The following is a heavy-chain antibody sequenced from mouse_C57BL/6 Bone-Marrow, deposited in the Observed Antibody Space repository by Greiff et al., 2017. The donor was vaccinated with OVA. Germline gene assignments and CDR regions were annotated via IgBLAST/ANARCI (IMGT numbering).Heavy chain of an antibody. D-gene: IGHD1-1*01. CDR2: ISDGGSYT. V-gene: IGHV5-4*01. J-gene: IGHJ1*03. CDR3: ARDPCSSPYWYFDV. Sequence: EVQVVESGGGLVKPGGSLKLSCAASGFTFSSYAMSWVRQTPEKRLEWVATISDGGSYTYYPDNVKGRFTISRDNAKNNLYLQMSHLKSEDTAMYYCARDPCSSPYWYFDVWGTGTTVTVSS. CDR1: GFTFSSYA.